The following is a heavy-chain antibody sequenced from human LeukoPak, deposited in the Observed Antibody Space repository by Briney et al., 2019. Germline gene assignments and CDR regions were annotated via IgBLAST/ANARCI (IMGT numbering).Heavy chain of an antibody. J-gene: IGHJ5*02. CDR1: GFTFGSYS. CDR3: AREDGLGGNDP. CDR2: ISRDGGRT. V-gene: IGHV3-64*02. D-gene: IGHD1-1*01. Sequence: GGSLRLSCAASGFTFGSYSMHWVRQAPGKGLESVSAISRDGGRTYYADSVKGRFSISRDNSENTLYLQMGSLRPEDMAVYYCAREDGLGGNDPWGQGTLVTVSS.